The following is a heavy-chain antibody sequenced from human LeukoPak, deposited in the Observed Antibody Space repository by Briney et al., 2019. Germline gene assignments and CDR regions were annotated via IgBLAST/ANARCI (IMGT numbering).Heavy chain of an antibody. Sequence: GGSLRLSCAASGFTFSSYAMSWVRQAPEKGLEWVSAISGSGGSTYYADSVKGRFTISRDNSKNTLYLQMNSLRAEDTAVYYCAKVRSSMYYFDYWGQGTLVTVSS. CDR1: GFTFSSYA. J-gene: IGHJ4*02. CDR2: ISGSGGST. D-gene: IGHD6-6*01. V-gene: IGHV3-23*01. CDR3: AKVRSSMYYFDY.